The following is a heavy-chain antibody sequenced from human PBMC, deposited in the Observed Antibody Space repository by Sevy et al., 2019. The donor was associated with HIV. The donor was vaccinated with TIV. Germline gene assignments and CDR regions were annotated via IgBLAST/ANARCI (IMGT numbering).Heavy chain of an antibody. V-gene: IGHV3-33*01. CDR2: IWYDGINK. CDR3: ARDNLPPVMVTMVRGALSYYFDY. J-gene: IGHJ4*02. CDR1: GFTFSSYG. D-gene: IGHD3-10*01. Sequence: GGSLRLSCAASGFTFSSYGMHWVRQAPGRGLEWVAVIWYDGINKYYADSVKGRFTISRDNSKNTLYLQMNSLRAEDTGVYYCARDNLPPVMVTMVRGALSYYFDYWGQGTLVTVSS.